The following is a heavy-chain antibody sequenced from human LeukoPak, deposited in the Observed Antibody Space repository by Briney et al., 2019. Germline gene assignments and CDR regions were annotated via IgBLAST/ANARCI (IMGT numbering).Heavy chain of an antibody. V-gene: IGHV4-61*01. CDR1: GYSISSGYY. CDR3: ARGGRTYYYMDV. J-gene: IGHJ6*03. Sequence: ASETLSLTCAVSGYSISSGYYWGWIRQPPGKGLEWIGYIYYSGSTNYNPSLKSRVTILVDTSKNQFSLKLSSVTAADTAVYYCARGGRTYYYMDVWDKGTTVTVSS. CDR2: IYYSGST.